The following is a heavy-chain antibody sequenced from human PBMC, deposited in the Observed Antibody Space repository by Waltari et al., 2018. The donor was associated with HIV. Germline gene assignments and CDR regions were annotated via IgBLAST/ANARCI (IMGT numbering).Heavy chain of an antibody. Sequence: QVQLVQSGAEVKKPGASVKVSCKASGYTFTDYTIHWVRQAPGQRPEWMGWIGAGDGNIKDSKKFKYRVTISGDTSASTAYMEVSSLRSEDTAVYYCAAQYHMGGFDYWGQGTLVTVSS. D-gene: IGHD2-2*01. CDR2: IGAGDGNI. V-gene: IGHV1-3*01. CDR3: AAQYHMGGFDY. J-gene: IGHJ4*02. CDR1: GYTFTDYT.